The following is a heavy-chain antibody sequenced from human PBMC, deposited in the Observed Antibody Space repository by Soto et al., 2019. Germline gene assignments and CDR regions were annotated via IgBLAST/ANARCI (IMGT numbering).Heavy chain of an antibody. CDR2: IYPGDSDT. CDR3: ARRSYSGYDWAAEFDY. Sequence: GESLKISCKASGYSFSTYWIGWVRQMPGKGLEWMGIIYPGDSDTKYSPSLQGHVTISADTSISTAYLQWTSLKASDTAMYYCARRSYSGYDWAAEFDYWGQGTLVTVSS. CDR1: GYSFSTYW. V-gene: IGHV5-51*01. J-gene: IGHJ4*02. D-gene: IGHD5-12*01.